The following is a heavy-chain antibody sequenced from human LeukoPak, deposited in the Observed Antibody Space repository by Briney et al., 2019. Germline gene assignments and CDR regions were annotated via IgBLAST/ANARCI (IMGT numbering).Heavy chain of an antibody. CDR1: GYTLTELS. CDR2: FDPEDGET. V-gene: IGHV1-24*01. J-gene: IGHJ1*01. Sequence: ASVKVSCKVSGYTLTELSMHWVRQAPGKGLEGMGGFDPEDGETIYAQKFQGRVTMTEDTSTDTAYMELSSLRSDDTAVYYCARDYPNYGSGSCFQHWGQGTLVTVSS. CDR3: ARDYPNYGSGSCFQH. D-gene: IGHD3-10*01.